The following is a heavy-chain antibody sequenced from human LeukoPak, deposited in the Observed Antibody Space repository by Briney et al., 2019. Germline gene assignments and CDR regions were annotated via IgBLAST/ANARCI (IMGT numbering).Heavy chain of an antibody. CDR3: ASGPLAFDIPSYYYYMDV. CDR2: INPSGGST. J-gene: IGHJ6*03. D-gene: IGHD3-9*01. V-gene: IGHV1-46*01. CDR1: GYTFTSYY. Sequence: ASVKVSCKASGYTFTSYYMHWVRQAPGQGLEWMGIINPSGGSTSYAQKFQGRVTMTRDTSTSTVYMELSSLRSEDTAVYYCASGPLAFDIPSYYYYMDVWGKGTTVTVSS.